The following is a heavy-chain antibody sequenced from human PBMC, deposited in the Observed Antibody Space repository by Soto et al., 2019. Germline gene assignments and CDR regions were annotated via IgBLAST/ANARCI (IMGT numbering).Heavy chain of an antibody. CDR2: IIPIFGTA. J-gene: IGHJ6*02. CDR3: ARGGTQKDIVATIGGSYYYGMEV. CDR1: GGTFRSYA. Sequence: QVQLVQSGAEVKKPGSSLKVSCKASGGTFRSYAISWVRQAPGQGLEWMGGIIPIFGTANYAQKFQGRVTITADESTITAYMELSSLRSEDTAVYYCARGGTQKDIVATIGGSYYYGMEVWGQGTTVTVSS. V-gene: IGHV1-69*01. D-gene: IGHD5-12*01.